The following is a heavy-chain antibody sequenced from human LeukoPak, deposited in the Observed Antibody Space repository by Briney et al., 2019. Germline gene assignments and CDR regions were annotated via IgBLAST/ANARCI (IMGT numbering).Heavy chain of an antibody. Sequence: GGSLRLSCAASGFTFSSYGMHWVRQAPGKGLEWVAVIRYDGSNKYYADSVKGRFTISRDNSKNTLYLQMNSLRAEDTAVYYCARGLSRDGYNYTTNFAYWGQGTLVTVSS. D-gene: IGHD5-24*01. J-gene: IGHJ4*02. CDR1: GFTFSSYG. CDR2: IRYDGSNK. CDR3: ARGLSRDGYNYTTNFAY. V-gene: IGHV3-33*01.